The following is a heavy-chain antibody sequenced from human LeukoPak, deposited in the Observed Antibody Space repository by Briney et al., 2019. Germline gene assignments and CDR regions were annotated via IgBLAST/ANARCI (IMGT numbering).Heavy chain of an antibody. CDR3: ARRSSGWYLRTDY. J-gene: IGHJ4*02. CDR2: IYYSGNT. D-gene: IGHD6-19*01. CDR1: GGSIFSSNSY. Sequence: SETLSLTCTVSGGSIFSSNSYWGWIRQPPGKGLEWIGSIYYSGNTYYNASLKSRVTISVDTSKNQFSLELNSVTAADTAVYYCARRSSGWYLRTDYWGQGTLVTVSS. V-gene: IGHV4-39*01.